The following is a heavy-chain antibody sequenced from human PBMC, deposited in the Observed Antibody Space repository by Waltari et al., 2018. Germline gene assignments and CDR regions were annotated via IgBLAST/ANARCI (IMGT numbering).Heavy chain of an antibody. J-gene: IGHJ4*02. D-gene: IGHD1-26*01. V-gene: IGHV1-8*03. CDR3: ARGRLGRDFDY. Sequence: QVPLVQSGAEGKKPGASVKVSCKASGYTFTSHDINWGRQATGHGLEWMGWMNPNSGNTGYAQKFQGRVTITRNTSISTAYMELSSLRSEDTAVYYCARGRLGRDFDYWGQGTLVTVSS. CDR2: MNPNSGNT. CDR1: GYTFTSHD.